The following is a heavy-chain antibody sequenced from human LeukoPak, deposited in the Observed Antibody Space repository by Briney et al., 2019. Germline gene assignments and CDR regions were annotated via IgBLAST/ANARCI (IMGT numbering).Heavy chain of an antibody. CDR2: INHSGST. V-gene: IGHV4-34*01. J-gene: IGHJ4*02. Sequence: PSETLSLNCAVYGGSFSGYYWSWIRQPPGKGLEWIGEINHSGSTNYNPSLKSRVTISVDTSKNQFSLKLSSVTAADTAVYYCARLGRAYGYYYWGQGTLVTVSS. D-gene: IGHD5-18*01. CDR3: ARLGRAYGYYY. CDR1: GGSFSGYY.